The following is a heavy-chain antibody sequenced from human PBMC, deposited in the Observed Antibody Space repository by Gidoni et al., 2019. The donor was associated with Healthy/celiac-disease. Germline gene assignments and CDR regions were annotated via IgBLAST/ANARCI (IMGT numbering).Heavy chain of an antibody. CDR2: IYYSGST. V-gene: IGHV4-59*01. CDR1: GGSISSYY. CDR3: ARGVDGFDY. J-gene: IGHJ4*02. Sequence: QVQLQESGPGLVKPSETLSLTCTVSGGSISSYYWSWIRQPPGKGLEWIGYIYYSGSTNYNPSLKSRVTISVDTSKNQFSLKLSSVTAADTAVYYCARGVDGFDYWGQGTLVTVSS.